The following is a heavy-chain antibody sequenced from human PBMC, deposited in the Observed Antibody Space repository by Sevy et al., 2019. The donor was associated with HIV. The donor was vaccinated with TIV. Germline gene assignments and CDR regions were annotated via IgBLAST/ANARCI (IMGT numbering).Heavy chain of an antibody. V-gene: IGHV1-8*01. J-gene: IGHJ6*02. D-gene: IGHD2-2*02. CDR1: GYTFTSYD. Sequence: ASVKFSCKASGYTFTSYDINWVRQATGQGLEWMGWMNPNSGNTGYAQKFQGRVTMTRNTSISTAYMELSSLRSEDTAVYYCARGRKIVVPAAIRSYYYGMDVWGQGTTVTVSS. CDR3: ARGRKIVVPAAIRSYYYGMDV. CDR2: MNPNSGNT.